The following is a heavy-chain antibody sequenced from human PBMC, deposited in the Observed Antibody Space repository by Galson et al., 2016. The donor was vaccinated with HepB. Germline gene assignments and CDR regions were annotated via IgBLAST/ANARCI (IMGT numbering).Heavy chain of an antibody. D-gene: IGHD2-15*01. CDR1: GGSMSSHTYY. CDR3: ATDIATHLRRLDY. CDR2: IYYRGNT. J-gene: IGHJ4*02. Sequence: SETLSLTCTVSGGSMSSHTYYWDWIRQSPGKGLEWIGSIYYRGNTFYNPSLKSRLTMSVDTTQNQFSLKLTSVTAADTAVYYCATDIATHLRRLDYWGQGILVTVSS. V-gene: IGHV4-39*07.